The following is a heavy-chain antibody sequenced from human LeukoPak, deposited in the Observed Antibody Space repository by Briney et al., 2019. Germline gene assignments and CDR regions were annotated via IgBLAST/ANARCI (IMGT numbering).Heavy chain of an antibody. CDR1: GFTFSSYA. CDR3: AKEVLWFGELSNYYYYYMDV. D-gene: IGHD3-10*01. CDR2: INDNGADT. J-gene: IGHJ6*03. Sequence: GGSLRLSCAASGFTFSSYAMSWVRQAPGKGLKWVSTINDNGADTYYADSVKGRFTISRDNSYNTLYLQMNSLRAEDTAVYYCAKEVLWFGELSNYYYYYMDVWGKGTTVTVSS. V-gene: IGHV3-23*01.